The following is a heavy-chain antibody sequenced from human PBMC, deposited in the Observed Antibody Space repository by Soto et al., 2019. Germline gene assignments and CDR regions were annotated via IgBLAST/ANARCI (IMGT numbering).Heavy chain of an antibody. D-gene: IGHD3-22*01. CDR3: ARAYYYDSSGFSPGGY. J-gene: IGHJ4*02. Sequence: GGSLRLSCAASGFIFTSYSMVWVRQAPGKGLEWVSSISSRSDSIYYADSVKGRFTISRDNAQNSLYLQMNSLRAEDTAVYYCARAYYYDSSGFSPGGYWGQGTLVTVSS. V-gene: IGHV3-21*01. CDR2: ISSRSDSI. CDR1: GFIFTSYS.